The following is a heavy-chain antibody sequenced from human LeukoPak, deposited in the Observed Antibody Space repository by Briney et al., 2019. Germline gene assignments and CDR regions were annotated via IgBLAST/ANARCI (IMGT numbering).Heavy chain of an antibody. CDR3: ARDPPYYYDSSGYDY. J-gene: IGHJ4*02. Sequence: ASVRVSFTASGYTFTIYDINWVRQATGQGLEWMGWMNPNSGNTGYAQKFQGRVTITRNTSISTAYMELSSLRSEDTAVYYCARDPPYYYDSSGYDYWGQGTLVTVSS. CDR1: GYTFTIYD. D-gene: IGHD3-22*01. V-gene: IGHV1-8*03. CDR2: MNPNSGNT.